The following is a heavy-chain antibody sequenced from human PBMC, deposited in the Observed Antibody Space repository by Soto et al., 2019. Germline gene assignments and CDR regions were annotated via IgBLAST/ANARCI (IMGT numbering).Heavy chain of an antibody. CDR1: GFTVSSNY. J-gene: IGHJ6*02. CDR3: ARDRTSWDSKDGMDV. D-gene: IGHD3-22*01. Sequence: EVQLVETGGGLIQPGGSLRLSCAASGFTVSSNYMSWVRQAPGKGLEWVSVIYSGGSTYYADSVKGRFTISRDNSKNTLYLQMNSLRAEDTAVYYCARDRTSWDSKDGMDVWGQGTTVTVSS. V-gene: IGHV3-53*02. CDR2: IYSGGST.